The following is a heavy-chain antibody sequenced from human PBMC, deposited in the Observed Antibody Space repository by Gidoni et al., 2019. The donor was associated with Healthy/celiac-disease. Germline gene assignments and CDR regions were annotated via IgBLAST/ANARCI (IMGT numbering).Heavy chain of an antibody. CDR3: AKGGIAVAGKPWTFDY. J-gene: IGHJ4*02. D-gene: IGHD6-19*01. CDR1: GCPLEDYA. V-gene: IGHV3-9*01. CDR2: ISLKSGSI. Sequence: EVQLEESGGGLVQPGRSMRLSCEASGCPLEDYAMHWVRQAPGKGLEWVAGISLKSGSIGYADSVKGRFTISRDNAKNSLYLQMNSLRAEDTALYYCAKGGIAVAGKPWTFDYWGQGTLVTVSS.